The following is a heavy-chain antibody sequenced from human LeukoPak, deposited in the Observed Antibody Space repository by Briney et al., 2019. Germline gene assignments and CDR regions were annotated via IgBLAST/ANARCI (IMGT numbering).Heavy chain of an antibody. D-gene: IGHD3-22*01. CDR3: ASATNIYDSSGYYWDNDY. CDR2: IKQDGGEK. Sequence: GGSLRLSCVDSGITFSRYWMSWVRQAPGKGLEWVANIKQDGGEKYYVDSVKGRFTISRDNAKNSLYLQMNSLRAEDTAVYYCASATNIYDSSGYYWDNDYWGQGTLVTVSS. V-gene: IGHV3-7*01. J-gene: IGHJ4*02. CDR1: GITFSRYW.